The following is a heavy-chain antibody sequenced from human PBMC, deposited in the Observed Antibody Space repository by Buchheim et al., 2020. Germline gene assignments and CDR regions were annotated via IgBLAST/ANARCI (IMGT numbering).Heavy chain of an antibody. CDR3: ASGLYYYDSSGYQADY. D-gene: IGHD3-22*01. Sequence: QVQLVQSGAEVKKPGASVKVSCKASGYTFTSYYMHWVRQAPGQGLEWMGIINPSGGRTSYAQKFQGRVTMTRDTSTSTVYMELGNLRSEDTAVYYCASGLYYYDSSGYQADYWGQGTL. J-gene: IGHJ4*02. CDR2: INPSGGRT. V-gene: IGHV1-46*01. CDR1: GYTFTSYY.